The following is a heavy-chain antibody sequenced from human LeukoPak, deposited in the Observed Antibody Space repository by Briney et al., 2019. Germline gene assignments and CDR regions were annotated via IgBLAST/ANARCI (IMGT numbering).Heavy chain of an antibody. CDR2: ISSSSSYI. J-gene: IGHJ4*02. CDR1: GFTFSSYS. Sequence: GGSLRLSCAASGFTFSSYSMNWVRQAPGKGLECVSSISSSSSYIYYADSVKGRFTISRDNAKNSLYLQMNSLRAEDTAVYYCARARMITFGGVIGFDYWGQGTLVTVSS. CDR3: ARARMITFGGVIGFDY. V-gene: IGHV3-21*01. D-gene: IGHD3-16*02.